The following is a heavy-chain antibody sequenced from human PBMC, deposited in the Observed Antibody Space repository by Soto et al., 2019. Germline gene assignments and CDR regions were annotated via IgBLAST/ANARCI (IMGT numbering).Heavy chain of an antibody. Sequence: RRLSVAASGXTFRNYAMHWVRQAPGKGLEWVATISYDGDNKYYTDSVKGPFTISRDNSKNTLYLQMNSLRPEDTAVYYCARPWGQLSTYYYGMDTWGQGTTVTVSS. J-gene: IGHJ6*02. CDR3: ARPWGQLSTYYYGMDT. V-gene: IGHV3-30-3*01. CDR2: ISYDGDNK. CDR1: GXTFRNYA. D-gene: IGHD3-16*01.